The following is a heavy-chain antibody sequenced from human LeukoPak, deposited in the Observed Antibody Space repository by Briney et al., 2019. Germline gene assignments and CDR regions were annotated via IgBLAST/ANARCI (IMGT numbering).Heavy chain of an antibody. D-gene: IGHD2-15*01. J-gene: IGHJ4*02. V-gene: IGHV3-23*01. Sequence: GGSLRLSCAASRFTFSSYAMSWVRQAPGKGLEWVSAISGSGGSTYYADSVKGRFTISRDNSKNTLYLQMNSLRAEDTAVYYCAKDDCSGGSCYFFYWGQGTLVTVSS. CDR1: RFTFSSYA. CDR2: ISGSGGST. CDR3: AKDDCSGGSCYFFY.